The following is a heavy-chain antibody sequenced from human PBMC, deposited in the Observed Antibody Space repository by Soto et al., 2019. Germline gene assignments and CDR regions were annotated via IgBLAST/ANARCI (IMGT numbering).Heavy chain of an antibody. CDR3: AIDNGGAHCSSTSCYYYYGMDV. Sequence: PSETLSLTCTVSGGSISSGGYYWSWIRQHPGKGLEWIGYIYYSGSTYYNPSLKSRVTISVDTSKNQFSLKLSSVTAADTAVYYCAIDNGGAHCSSTSCYYYYGMDVRGQGTRVTAP. CDR2: IYYSGST. D-gene: IGHD2-2*01. J-gene: IGHJ6*02. V-gene: IGHV4-31*03. CDR1: GGSISSGGYY.